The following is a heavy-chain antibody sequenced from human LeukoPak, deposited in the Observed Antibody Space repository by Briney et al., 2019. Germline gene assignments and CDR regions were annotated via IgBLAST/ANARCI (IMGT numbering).Heavy chain of an antibody. V-gene: IGHV3-69-1*02. D-gene: IGHD3-22*01. CDR3: ARGDYYDSSDYNSLGFAYY. CDR2: ISGSGNTI. J-gene: IGHJ4*02. Sequence: GGSLRLSCAASGFSFSVYWMHWVRQAPGKGLEWVSFISGSGNTIYYAASVKGRFTISRDNAKNSLSLQMNSLRVEGTAVYYCARGDYYDSSDYNSLGFAYYWGQGILVTVSP. CDR1: GFSFSVYW.